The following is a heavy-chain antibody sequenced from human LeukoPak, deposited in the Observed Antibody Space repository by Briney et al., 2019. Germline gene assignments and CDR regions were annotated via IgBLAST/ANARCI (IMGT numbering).Heavy chain of an antibody. D-gene: IGHD3-22*01. CDR1: GYTFTSYA. CDR2: INTNTGNP. Sequence: ASVKVSCKASGYTFTSYAMNWVRQAPGQGLEWMGWINTNTGNPTYAQGFTGRFVFSLDTSVSTAYLQISSLKAEDTAVYYCARGPYYYDSSGYYLDFDYWGQGTLVTVSS. J-gene: IGHJ4*02. CDR3: ARGPYYYDSSGYYLDFDY. V-gene: IGHV7-4-1*02.